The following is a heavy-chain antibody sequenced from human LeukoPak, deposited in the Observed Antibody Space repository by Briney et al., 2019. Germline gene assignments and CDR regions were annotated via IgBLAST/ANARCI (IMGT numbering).Heavy chain of an antibody. J-gene: IGHJ4*02. D-gene: IGHD5-24*01. CDR1: GFTFSNYA. Sequence: PEGSLRLSCVASGFTFSNYAMTWVRQAPGKGLEWVSIISGSGGTTNYADSVKGRFTISRDSSKSTLYLQMNSLRAEDTAVYFCAKGGPQFFDYWGQGSLVTVSS. V-gene: IGHV3-23*01. CDR3: AKGGPQFFDY. CDR2: ISGSGGTT.